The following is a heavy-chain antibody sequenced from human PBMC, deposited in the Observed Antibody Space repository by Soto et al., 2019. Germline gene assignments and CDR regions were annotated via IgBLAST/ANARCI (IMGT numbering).Heavy chain of an antibody. D-gene: IGHD6-6*01. CDR1: GYSFTSYW. J-gene: IGHJ6*02. CDR2: IYPGDSDT. Sequence: PGESLKISCKGSGYSFTSYWIGWVRQMPGKGLEWMGIIYPGDSDTRYSPSFQGQVTISADKSISTAYLQWSSLKASDTAMYYCARHIAAPKYYYYGMDVWGQGTTVTVSS. V-gene: IGHV5-51*01. CDR3: ARHIAAPKYYYYGMDV.